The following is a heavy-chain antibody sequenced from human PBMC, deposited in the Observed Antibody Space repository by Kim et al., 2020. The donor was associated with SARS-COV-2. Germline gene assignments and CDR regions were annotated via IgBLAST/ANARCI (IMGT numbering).Heavy chain of an antibody. Sequence: SETLSLTCTVSGGSISSYYWSWIRQPSGKGLEWIGYIYYSGSTNYNPSLKSRVTISVDTSKNQFSLKLSSVTAADTAVYYCAREGLGYCSSTSCYRAFDIWGQGTMVTVSS. CDR2: IYYSGST. J-gene: IGHJ3*02. D-gene: IGHD2-2*01. CDR3: AREGLGYCSSTSCYRAFDI. CDR1: GGSISSYY. V-gene: IGHV4-59*08.